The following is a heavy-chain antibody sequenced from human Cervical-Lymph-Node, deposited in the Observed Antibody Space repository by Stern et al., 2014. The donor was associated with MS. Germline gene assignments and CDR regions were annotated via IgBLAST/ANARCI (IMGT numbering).Heavy chain of an antibody. CDR2: IVVGSGNT. D-gene: IGHD6-13*01. CDR1: GFTFTSSA. V-gene: IGHV1-58*02. J-gene: IGHJ5*02. CDR3: AAAGIAAAGTWFKAVRPYNWFDP. Sequence: QLVESGPEVKKPGTSVKVSCKASGFTFTSSAMQWVRQARGQRLEWIGWIVVGSGNTNYAQKFQERVTITRDMSTSTAYMELSSLRSEDTAVYYCAAAGIAAAGTWFKAVRPYNWFDPWGQGTLVTVSS.